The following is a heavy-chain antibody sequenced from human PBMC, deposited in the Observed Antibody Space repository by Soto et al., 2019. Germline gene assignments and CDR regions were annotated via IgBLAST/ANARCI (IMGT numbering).Heavy chain of an antibody. CDR3: AGGVLSGSYYNWFDP. J-gene: IGHJ5*02. Sequence: ASVKVSCKASGYTFTGYYMHWVRQAPGQGLEWMGWINPNSGGTDYAQKFQGRVTMTRDTSISTAYMELSRLRSDDTAVYYCAGGVLSGSYYNWFDPWGQGTPVTVSS. D-gene: IGHD1-26*01. CDR2: INPNSGGT. CDR1: GYTFTGYY. V-gene: IGHV1-2*02.